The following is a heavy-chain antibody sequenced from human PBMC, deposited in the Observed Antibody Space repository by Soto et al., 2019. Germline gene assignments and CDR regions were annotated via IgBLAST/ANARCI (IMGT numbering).Heavy chain of an antibody. V-gene: IGHV3-23*01. J-gene: IGHJ5*02. CDR2: ISGSGDST. CDR3: AKYPNWFDP. Sequence: PGGSLRLSCAASGFIFSSYAMSWVRQAPGKGLEWVSAISGSGDSTYYTDSVKGRFTISRDNSKNTVYLQMNSLRAEDTAVYYCAKYPNWFDPWGKGTLVTVSS. CDR1: GFIFSSYA.